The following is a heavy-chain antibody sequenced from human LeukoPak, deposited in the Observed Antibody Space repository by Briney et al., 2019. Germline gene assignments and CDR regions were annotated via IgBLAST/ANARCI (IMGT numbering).Heavy chain of an antibody. V-gene: IGHV3-21*01. CDR3: ARAGTTIHLFDY. Sequence: GGSLSFSCAASGFTFSSFSMNWVRQAPGKGLGWVSSISSSSSYIYYADSVKGRFTISRDNAKNSLYLQMNSLRAEDTAVYYCARAGTTIHLFDYWGQGTLVTVSS. CDR1: GFTFSSFS. D-gene: IGHD1-1*01. J-gene: IGHJ4*02. CDR2: ISSSSSYI.